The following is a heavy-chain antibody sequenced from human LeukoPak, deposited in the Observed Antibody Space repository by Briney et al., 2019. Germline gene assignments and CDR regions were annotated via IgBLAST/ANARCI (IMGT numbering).Heavy chain of an antibody. Sequence: GGSLRLSCAASGFTFSSYWMSWVRQAPGKGLEWVANIKQDGSEKYYVDSVKGRFTISRDNAKNSLYLQMSSLRAEDTAVYYCARASYYYDSSGYYYFDYWGQGTLVTVSS. CDR2: IKQDGSEK. J-gene: IGHJ4*02. D-gene: IGHD3-22*01. CDR1: GFTFSSYW. V-gene: IGHV3-7*01. CDR3: ARASYYYDSSGYYYFDY.